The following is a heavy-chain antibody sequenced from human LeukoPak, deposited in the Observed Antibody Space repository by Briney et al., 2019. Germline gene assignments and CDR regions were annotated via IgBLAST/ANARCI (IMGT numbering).Heavy chain of an antibody. CDR3: ARGGEYGSGSYSFDY. CDR2: INHSGST. J-gene: IGHJ4*02. Sequence: PSETLSLTCAVYGGSFSGYYWSWIRQPPGKGLEWIGEINHSGSTNYNPSLKSRVTISVDTSKNQFSLKLSPVTAADTAVYYCARGGEYGSGSYSFDYWGQGTLVTVSS. V-gene: IGHV4-34*01. CDR1: GGSFSGYY. D-gene: IGHD3-10*01.